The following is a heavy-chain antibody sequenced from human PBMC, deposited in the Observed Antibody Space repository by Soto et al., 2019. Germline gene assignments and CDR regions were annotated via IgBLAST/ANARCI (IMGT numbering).Heavy chain of an antibody. J-gene: IGHJ6*02. Sequence: QVQLQESGPGLVKPSETLSLTCTVSGGSISSYYWSWIRQSPGKGLEWIGQIYYSGSSYYKPSLMRRVTISVDTSKNQFSMKLSYVTAADTAVYYCARSSSWAQFYHYYGMDVWGQGTTVTVSS. V-gene: IGHV4-59*01. CDR2: IYYSGSS. D-gene: IGHD6-13*01. CDR3: ARSSSWAQFYHYYGMDV. CDR1: GGSISSYY.